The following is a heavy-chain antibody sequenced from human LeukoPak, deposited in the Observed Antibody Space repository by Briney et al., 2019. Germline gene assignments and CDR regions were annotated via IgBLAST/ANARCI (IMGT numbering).Heavy chain of an antibody. V-gene: IGHV4-4*07. CDR1: GGSISSYY. CDR2: IHTSGST. Sequence: SETLSLTCTVSGGSISSYYWSWIRQPAGKGLEWIGRIHTSGSTNYNPSLKSRVTMSVDTSKNQFSLKLSSVTAADTAVYYCARDRGGGPKGSASDYWGQGTLVTVSS. CDR3: ARDRGGGPKGSASDY. J-gene: IGHJ4*02. D-gene: IGHD6-25*01.